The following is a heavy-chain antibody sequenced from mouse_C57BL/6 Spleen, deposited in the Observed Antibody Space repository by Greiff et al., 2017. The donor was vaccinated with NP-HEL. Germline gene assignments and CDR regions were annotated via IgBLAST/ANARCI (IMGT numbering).Heavy chain of an antibody. CDR1: GYTFTSYW. D-gene: IGHD1-1*01. V-gene: IGHV1-69*01. J-gene: IGHJ4*01. Sequence: VQLQQSGAELVMPGASVKLSCKASGYTFTSYWMHWVKQRPGQGLEWIGEIDPSDSYTNYNQKFKGKSTLTVDKSSSTAYMQLSSLTSEDSAVYYCALYDGSSYYAMDYWGQGTSVTVSS. CDR2: IDPSDSYT. CDR3: ALYDGSSYYAMDY.